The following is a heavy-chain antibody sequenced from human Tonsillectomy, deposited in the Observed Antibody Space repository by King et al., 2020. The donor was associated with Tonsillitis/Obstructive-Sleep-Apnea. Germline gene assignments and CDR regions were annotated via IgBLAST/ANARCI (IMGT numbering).Heavy chain of an antibody. V-gene: IGHV5-51*01. Sequence: QLVQSGAEVKKPGESLKISCKGSGYSFTNYWIGWVRQMPGKGLEWMGIIYAGDSDTRYSPSFQGQVTISADKAISTAFLQWSSLKASATAMYYCARRGSNGWYDFDYWGQGTLVTVSS. CDR2: IYAGDSDT. D-gene: IGHD6-19*01. CDR3: ARRGSNGWYDFDY. CDR1: GYSFTNYW. J-gene: IGHJ4*02.